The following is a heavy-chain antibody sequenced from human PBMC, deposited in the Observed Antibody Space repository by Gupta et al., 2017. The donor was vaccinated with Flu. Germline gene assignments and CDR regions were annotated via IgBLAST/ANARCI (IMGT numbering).Heavy chain of an antibody. CDR3: AKRAYSPGGFDY. D-gene: IGHD2-21*01. J-gene: IGHJ4*02. V-gene: IGHV3-23*01. Sequence: VRQAPGKGLEWVSAISGSGGSTYYADSVKGRFTISRDNSKNTLYLQMNSLRAEDTAVYYCAKRAYSPGGFDYWGQGTLVTVSS. CDR2: ISGSGGST.